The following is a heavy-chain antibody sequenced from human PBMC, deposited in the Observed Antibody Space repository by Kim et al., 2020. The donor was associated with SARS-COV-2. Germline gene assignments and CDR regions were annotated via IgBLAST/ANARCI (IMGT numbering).Heavy chain of an antibody. V-gene: IGHV3-13*01. Sequence: GSVKGRFTISRENAKNSLYRQMTSLRAGDTAVYYCARALSGSYHRGFDYWGQGTLVTVSS. J-gene: IGHJ4*02. D-gene: IGHD1-26*01. CDR3: ARALSGSYHRGFDY.